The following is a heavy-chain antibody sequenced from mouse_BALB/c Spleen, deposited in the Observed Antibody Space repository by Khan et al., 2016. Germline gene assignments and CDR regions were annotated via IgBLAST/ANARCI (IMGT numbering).Heavy chain of an antibody. Sequence: QVQLKESGPGLVVPSQSLSIICTVSGFSLTSYGVHWVRQPPGKGLEWLGVIWAGGSTNYNSALMSRLSISKDNSKSQVFLKMNSLQTDDTAIYYCAREGYDYSMDYWGQGTSVTVSS. CDR1: GFSLTSYG. CDR3: AREGYDYSMDY. V-gene: IGHV2-9*02. D-gene: IGHD3-1*01. J-gene: IGHJ4*01. CDR2: IWAGGST.